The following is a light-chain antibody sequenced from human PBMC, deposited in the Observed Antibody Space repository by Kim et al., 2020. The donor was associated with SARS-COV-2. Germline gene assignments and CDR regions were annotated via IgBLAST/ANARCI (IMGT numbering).Light chain of an antibody. Sequence: EIVMTQSPATLSVSPGERATLSCRASQSVSSNLAWYQQKPGQAPRLLIYGASTRATGIPARFSGSGSETEFTLTISSLQSEDFAVYYCQQYNNWPVSFGGGTKVDIK. J-gene: IGKJ4*01. CDR3: QQYNNWPVS. V-gene: IGKV3-15*01. CDR1: QSVSSN. CDR2: GAS.